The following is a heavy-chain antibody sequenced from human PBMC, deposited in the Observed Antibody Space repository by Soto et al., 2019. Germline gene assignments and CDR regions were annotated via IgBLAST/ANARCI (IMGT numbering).Heavy chain of an antibody. V-gene: IGHV1-69*04. Sequence: QVQLVQSVAEVKKPGSSVKVSCQTSGGSFGIYPISWVRQAPGHGLEWVGRVIPILNVANYTQKLHGRLTLTADKSTTTAYMELSSLTSEDTAVYYCARESTSGLDYWGQGTLVTVSA. CDR1: GGSFGIYP. D-gene: IGHD2-2*01. CDR3: ARESTSGLDY. J-gene: IGHJ4*02. CDR2: VIPILNVA.